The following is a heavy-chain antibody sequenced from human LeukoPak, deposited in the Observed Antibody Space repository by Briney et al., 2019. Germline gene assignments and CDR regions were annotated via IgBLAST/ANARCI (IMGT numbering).Heavy chain of an antibody. CDR2: INPNSGGT. CDR1: GYTFTGYY. D-gene: IGHD3-22*01. CDR3: ARDSYYYDSSGYLGY. Sequence: GASVKVSCKASGYTFTGYYMHWVRQAPEQGLEWMGWINPNSGGTNYAQKFQGRVTMTRDTSISTAYMELSRLTSDDTAVYYCARDSYYYDSSGYLGYWGQGTLVTVSS. V-gene: IGHV1-2*02. J-gene: IGHJ4*02.